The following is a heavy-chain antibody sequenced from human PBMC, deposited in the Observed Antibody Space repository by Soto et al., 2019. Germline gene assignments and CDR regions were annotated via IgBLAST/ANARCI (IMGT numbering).Heavy chain of an antibody. CDR2: IHYGGTT. Sequence: QLQLQESGPRLVKPSETLSLTCAVSGGSISSSNFYWGWFRQPPGKGLEWIGSIHYGGTTYYNPSLKSRVTMSVDTSKNQFSLNLNSVTAADTAVYYCAKDASCYSCGAWGQGALVTVSS. V-gene: IGHV4-39*01. J-gene: IGHJ4*02. CDR1: GGSISSSNFY. CDR3: AKDASCYSCGA. D-gene: IGHD2-15*01.